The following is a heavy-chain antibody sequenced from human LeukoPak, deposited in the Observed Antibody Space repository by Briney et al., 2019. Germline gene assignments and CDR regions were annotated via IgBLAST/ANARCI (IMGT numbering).Heavy chain of an antibody. Sequence: SQTLSLTCTVSGGSISSGSYYWSWIRQPAGKGLEWIGRIYTSGSTNYNPSLKSRVTISVDTSKNQFSLKLSSVTAADTAVYYRARAEGDGDYGIDYWGQGTLVTVSS. V-gene: IGHV4-61*02. CDR1: GGSISSGSYY. CDR3: ARAEGDGDYGIDY. CDR2: IYTSGST. D-gene: IGHD4-17*01. J-gene: IGHJ4*02.